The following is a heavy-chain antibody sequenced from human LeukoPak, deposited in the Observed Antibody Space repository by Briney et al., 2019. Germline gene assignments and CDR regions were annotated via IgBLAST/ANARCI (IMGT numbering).Heavy chain of an antibody. Sequence: GGSLRLSCAASGFTFDDYGMSWVRQAPGKGLEWVSCINWNGGSTGYADSVKGRFTISRDNAKNSLYLQMNSLRAEDTALYYCARGYCSSTSCHYYYYYMDVWGKGTMVTVSS. CDR1: GFTFDDYG. J-gene: IGHJ6*03. V-gene: IGHV3-20*04. CDR3: ARGYCSSTSCHYYYYYMDV. CDR2: INWNGGST. D-gene: IGHD2-2*01.